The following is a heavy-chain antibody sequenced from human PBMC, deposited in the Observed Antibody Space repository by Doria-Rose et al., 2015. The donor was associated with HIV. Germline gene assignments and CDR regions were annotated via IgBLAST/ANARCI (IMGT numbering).Heavy chain of an antibody. D-gene: IGHD3-3*01. V-gene: IGHV3-48*03. Sequence: EVQLVESGGGLVQPGGSLRLSCSASGFTFSSYEMNWVRQAPGKGLEWVSYITSSDTAIFYADSVKGRFTISRDNAKNSLYLQMNSLRIEDTAVYYCARERVESDYYYYGMDVWGQGTTVIVPS. CDR3: ARERVESDYYYYGMDV. CDR2: ITSSDTAI. CDR1: GFTFSSYE. J-gene: IGHJ6*02.